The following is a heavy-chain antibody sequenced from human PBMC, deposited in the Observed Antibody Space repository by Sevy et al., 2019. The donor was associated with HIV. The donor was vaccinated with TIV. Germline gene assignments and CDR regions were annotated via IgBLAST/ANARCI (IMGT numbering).Heavy chain of an antibody. CDR3: ARDRYYDASGYYYYYYCLDV. V-gene: IGHV3-66*01. CDR1: TFSVTDNY. Sequence: GGSPRLSCAASTFSVTDNYMSWVRQAPGKGLEWVSTIYSGGSTFYADSVKGRFTISRDNSKNTLYLQMNSLRAEDTAVYYCARDRYYDASGYYYYYYCLDVWGQGTTVTVSS. J-gene: IGHJ6*02. D-gene: IGHD3-22*01. CDR2: IYSGGST.